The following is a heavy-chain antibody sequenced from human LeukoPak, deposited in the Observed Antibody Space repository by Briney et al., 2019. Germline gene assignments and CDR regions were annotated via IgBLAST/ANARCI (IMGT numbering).Heavy chain of an antibody. D-gene: IGHD2-21*01. CDR3: MSMSVQNCFGDCYGRS. CDR2: IRPKTNNYAT. Sequence: GGSLRLSCAASGFTFSGSAMHWVRQASGGGLGWVGRIRPKTNNYATAYAASVNGRFTVSRDDSKNTAYLQMNSLRTEDTAIYYCMSMSVQNCFGDCYGRSWGQGTLVTVSS. V-gene: IGHV3-73*01. J-gene: IGHJ4*02. CDR1: GFTFSGSA.